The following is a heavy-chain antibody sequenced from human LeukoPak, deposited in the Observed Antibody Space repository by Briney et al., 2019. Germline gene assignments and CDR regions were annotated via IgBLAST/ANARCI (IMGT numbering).Heavy chain of an antibody. CDR1: GFTFSSYA. J-gene: IGHJ4*02. CDR2: ISGSGGST. CDR3: AKGGYSYGLFDY. V-gene: IGHV3-23*01. Sequence: GGSLRLSCAASGFTFSSYAMSWVRQAPGKGLGWVSAISGSGGSTYYADSVKGRFTISRDNSKNTLYLQMNSLRAEDTAVYYCAKGGYSYGLFDYWGQGTLVTVSS. D-gene: IGHD5-18*01.